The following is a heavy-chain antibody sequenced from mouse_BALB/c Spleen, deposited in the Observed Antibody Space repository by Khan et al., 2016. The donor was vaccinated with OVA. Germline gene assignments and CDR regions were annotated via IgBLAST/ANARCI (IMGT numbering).Heavy chain of an antibody. V-gene: IGHV3-5*02. CDR1: GISITTGNYR. D-gene: IGHD1-1*01. Sequence: ESGPGLVKPSQTVSLTCTVTGISITTGNYRWSWIRQFPGNKLEWIGNIYYSGTISYNPSLTSRTTITRDTSKHRFFLEMNSLTAEDTATYYCARDYGSLYWYFDVWGAGTTVTVSS. CDR3: ARDYGSLYWYFDV. CDR2: IYYSGTI. J-gene: IGHJ1*01.